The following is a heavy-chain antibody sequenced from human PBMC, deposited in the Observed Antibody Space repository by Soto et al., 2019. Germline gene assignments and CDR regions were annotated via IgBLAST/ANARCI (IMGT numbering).Heavy chain of an antibody. CDR1: GGSISSGGYY. J-gene: IGHJ5*02. CDR2: IYYSGST. D-gene: IGHD6-13*01. Sequence: KSSETLSLTCTVSGGSISSGGYYWIWIRQHPGKGLEWIGYIYYSGSTYYNPSLKSRVTISVDTSKNQFSLKLSSVTAAYTAVYYCARAKKGIAAAENWFDPWGQGTLVTVSS. V-gene: IGHV4-31*03. CDR3: ARAKKGIAAAENWFDP.